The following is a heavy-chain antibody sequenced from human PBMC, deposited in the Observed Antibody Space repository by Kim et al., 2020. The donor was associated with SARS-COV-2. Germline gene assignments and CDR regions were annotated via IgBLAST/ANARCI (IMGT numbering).Heavy chain of an antibody. D-gene: IGHD5-18*01. J-gene: IGHJ6*03. V-gene: IGHV7-4-1*02. CDR3: ARELEVPARIQLWPGDWYYDMDV. CDR2: INTNTGNP. CDR1: GYTFTSYA. Sequence: ASVKVSCKASGYTFTSYAMNWVRQAPGQGLEWMGWINTNTGNPTYAQGFTGRFVFSLDTSVSTACLQISSLKAEDTAVYYCARELEVPARIQLWPGDWYYDMDVWGKGTTVTVSS.